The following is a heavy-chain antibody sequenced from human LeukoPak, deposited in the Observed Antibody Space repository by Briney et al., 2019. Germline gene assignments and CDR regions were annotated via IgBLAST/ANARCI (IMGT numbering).Heavy chain of an antibody. CDR1: GYSFTSYG. J-gene: IGHJ3*02. CDR3: ARAAVIVVAHDAFDI. D-gene: IGHD3-22*01. Sequence: ASVKVSCKASGYSFTSYGISWVRQAPGQGLEWMGWTSTYNGNTNYAQKLQGRVTMTTDTSTSTAYMELRSLRSDDTAVYYCARAAVIVVAHDAFDIWGQGTMVTVSS. CDR2: TSTYNGNT. V-gene: IGHV1-18*01.